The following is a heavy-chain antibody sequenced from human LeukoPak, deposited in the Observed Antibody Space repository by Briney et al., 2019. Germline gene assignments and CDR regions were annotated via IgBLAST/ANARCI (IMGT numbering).Heavy chain of an antibody. CDR2: LWSDGKTK. CDR1: GFTFSSYG. J-gene: IGHJ3*02. CDR3: ARDTYYYDSSGYYFETYAFDI. D-gene: IGHD3-22*01. V-gene: IGHV3-33*01. Sequence: PGGSLRLSCVASGFTFSSYGMQWVRQAPGKGLEWVAVLWSDGKTKFFADSVKGRFTFSRDNSKNTLYVEMNNMRAEDTAVYYCARDTYYYDSSGYYFETYAFDIWGQGTMVTVSS.